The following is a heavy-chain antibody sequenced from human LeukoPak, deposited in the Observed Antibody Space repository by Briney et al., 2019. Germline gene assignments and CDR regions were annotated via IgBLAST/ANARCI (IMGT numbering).Heavy chain of an antibody. Sequence: PGGSLRLSCAASGFTFSSYAMSWVRQAPGKGLEWVSTISGSGGSTYYADSVKGRFTISRDNSKNTLYLQMNSLRAEDTAVYYCAGCSGGSCYSGPSDYWGQGTLVTVSS. D-gene: IGHD2-15*01. CDR3: AGCSGGSCYSGPSDY. J-gene: IGHJ4*02. V-gene: IGHV3-23*01. CDR1: GFTFSSYA. CDR2: ISGSGGST.